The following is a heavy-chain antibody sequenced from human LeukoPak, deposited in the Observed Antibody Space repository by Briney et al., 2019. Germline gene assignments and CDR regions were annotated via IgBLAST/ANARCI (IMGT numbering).Heavy chain of an antibody. J-gene: IGHJ4*02. CDR2: ISSSSSYI. Sequence: PGGSLRLSYAASGFTFSSYSMNWVRQALGKGLEWVSSISSSSSYIYYADSVKGRFTISRDNAKNSLYLQMNSLRAEDTAVYYCARDYKPVEWPVPYFDYWGQGTLVTVSS. CDR1: GFTFSSYS. V-gene: IGHV3-21*01. CDR3: ARDYKPVEWPVPYFDY. D-gene: IGHD6-19*01.